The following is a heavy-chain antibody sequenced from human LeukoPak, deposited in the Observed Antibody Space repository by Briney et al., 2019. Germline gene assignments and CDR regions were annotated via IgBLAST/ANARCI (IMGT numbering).Heavy chain of an antibody. D-gene: IGHD3-16*01. CDR1: GFTFSSYW. J-gene: IGHJ6*02. V-gene: IGHV3-7*01. CDR2: IKSDGSEK. Sequence: GGSLRLSCAASGFTFSSYWMSWVRQAPGKGLEWVANIKSDGSEKNYVDSVKGRFTISRDNDKNSLYLQMNSLRAEDTAVFYCAGFRWGYGLDVWGQGTTVTVSS. CDR3: AGFRWGYGLDV.